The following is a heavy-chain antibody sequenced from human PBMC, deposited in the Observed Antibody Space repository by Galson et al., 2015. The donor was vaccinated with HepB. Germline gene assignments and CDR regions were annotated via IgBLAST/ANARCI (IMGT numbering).Heavy chain of an antibody. CDR1: GFTFSSYW. Sequence: SLRLSCAASGFTFSSYWMSWVRQAPGKGLEWVANIKQDGSEKYYVDSVKGRFTISRDNAKNSLYLQMNSLRAEDTAVYYYARDGLSSSPGIFDYWGQGTLVTVSS. CDR3: ARDGLSSSPGIFDY. D-gene: IGHD6-6*01. V-gene: IGHV3-7*01. CDR2: IKQDGSEK. J-gene: IGHJ4*02.